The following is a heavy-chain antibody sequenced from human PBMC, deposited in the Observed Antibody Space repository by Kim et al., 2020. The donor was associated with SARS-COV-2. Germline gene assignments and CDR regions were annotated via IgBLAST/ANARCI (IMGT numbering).Heavy chain of an antibody. CDR1: GFNFRTNW. Sequence: GGSLRLSCATSGFNFRTNWMSWVRQAPGKGLEWLANINQDGNDNHYVDSVKGRFTISRDNAKSSLYLQMDSLRAEDTALYYCARGPEWGSGADYLGQGTL. V-gene: IGHV3-7*01. D-gene: IGHD3-3*01. CDR2: INQDGNDN. CDR3: ARGPEWGSGADY. J-gene: IGHJ4*02.